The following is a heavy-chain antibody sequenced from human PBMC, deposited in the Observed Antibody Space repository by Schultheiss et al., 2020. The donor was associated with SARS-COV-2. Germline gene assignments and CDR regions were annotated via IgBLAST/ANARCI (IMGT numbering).Heavy chain of an antibody. CDR1: GGSISSSSYY. V-gene: IGHV4-61*05. Sequence: SETLSLTCTVSGGSISSSSYYWSWVRQPPGKGLEWIGYIYYSGSTNYNPSLKSRVTISVDTSKSQFSLKLSSVTAADTAVYYCARGPVDTAMFYWGQGTLVTVSS. J-gene: IGHJ4*02. D-gene: IGHD5-18*01. CDR2: IYYSGST. CDR3: ARGPVDTAMFY.